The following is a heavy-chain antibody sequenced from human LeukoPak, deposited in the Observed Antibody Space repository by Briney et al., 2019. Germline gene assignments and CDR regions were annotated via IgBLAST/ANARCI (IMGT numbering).Heavy chain of an antibody. V-gene: IGHV4-34*01. D-gene: IGHD3-10*02. CDR3: ARGPWFYV. CDR2: INHSGST. Sequence: PSETLSLXCAVYGGSFSGYYWSWIRQPPGKGLEWIGEINHSGSTNYNPSLKSRVTISVDTSKNQFSLKLSSVTAADTAVYYCARGPWFYVWGQGTLVTVSS. CDR1: GGSFSGYY. J-gene: IGHJ4*02.